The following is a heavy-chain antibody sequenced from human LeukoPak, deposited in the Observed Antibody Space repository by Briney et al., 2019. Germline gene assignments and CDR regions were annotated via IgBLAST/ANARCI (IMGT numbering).Heavy chain of an antibody. Sequence: SETLSLTCTVSGGSISSGGYYWGWIRQPPGKGLEWIGGIYYSGSTYYNPSLRSRVTISVDTSKNQFSLNLFSATAADTAVYSCARVVYTVYGGAFDVWGQGTVVTVSS. CDR3: ARVVYTVYGGAFDV. CDR2: IYYSGST. J-gene: IGHJ3*01. CDR1: GGSISSGGYY. D-gene: IGHD5/OR15-5a*01. V-gene: IGHV4-39*07.